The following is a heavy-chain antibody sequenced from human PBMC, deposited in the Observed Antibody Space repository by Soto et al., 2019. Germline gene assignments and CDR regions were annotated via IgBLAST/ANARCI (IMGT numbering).Heavy chain of an antibody. D-gene: IGHD2-15*01. J-gene: IGHJ6*02. CDR2: TYYRSKWYN. V-gene: IGHV6-1*01. Sequence: SQTLSLTCAISGDSVSSNSAAWNWIRQSPSRGLEWLGRTYYRSKWYNDCAVSVKSRITINPDTSKNQFSLQLNSVTPEDTAVYYCARDTPLHTGRNYGMDVWGQGTTVTVS. CDR1: GDSVSSNSAA. CDR3: ARDTPLHTGRNYGMDV.